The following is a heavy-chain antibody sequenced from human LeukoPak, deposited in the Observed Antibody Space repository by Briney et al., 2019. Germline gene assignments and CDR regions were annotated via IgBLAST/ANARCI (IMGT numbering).Heavy chain of an antibody. CDR3: ARTVGPSSGSHLYFQH. CDR2: IYYSGST. D-gene: IGHD6-19*01. CDR1: GGSISSYY. J-gene: IGHJ1*01. V-gene: IGHV4-59*08. Sequence: SETLSLTCTVSGGSISSYYWSWIRQPPGKGLEWLGYIYYSGSTNYNPSLKSRVTISVDTSKNQFSLKLSSVTAADTAVYYCARTVGPSSGSHLYFQHWGQGTLVTVSS.